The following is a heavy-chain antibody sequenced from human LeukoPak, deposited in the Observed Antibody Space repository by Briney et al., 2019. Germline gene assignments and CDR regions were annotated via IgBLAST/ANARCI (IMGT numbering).Heavy chain of an antibody. CDR2: VYYNGPT. J-gene: IGHJ4*02. D-gene: IGHD4-23*01. CDR3: AREGGNSALDY. Sequence: PSEILSLTCSVSGGSISSRSSYWGWVRQSPGKGLEWIGSVYYNGPTYYNPSLMGRVTISVDTSKNQFSLKLSSVTAADTAVYYSAREGGNSALDYWGQGTLVTVSS. V-gene: IGHV4-39*07. CDR1: GGSISSRSSY.